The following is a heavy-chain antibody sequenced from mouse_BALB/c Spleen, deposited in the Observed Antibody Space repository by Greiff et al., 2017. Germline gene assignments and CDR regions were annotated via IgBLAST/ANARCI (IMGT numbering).Heavy chain of an antibody. CDR3: ARNSLITTVVATPFDY. CDR2: ISSGSSTI. CDR1: GFTFSSFG. Sequence: EVQLQESGGGLVQPGGSRKLSCAASGFTFSSFGMHWVRQAPEKGLEWVAYISSGSSTIYYADTVKGRFTISRDNPKNTLFLQMTSLRSEDTAMYYCARNSLITTVVATPFDYWGQGTTLTVSS. J-gene: IGHJ2*01. V-gene: IGHV5-17*02. D-gene: IGHD1-1*01.